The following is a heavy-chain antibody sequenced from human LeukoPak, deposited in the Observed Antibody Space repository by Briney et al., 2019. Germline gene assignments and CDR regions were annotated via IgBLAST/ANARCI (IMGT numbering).Heavy chain of an antibody. CDR2: INWSGGST. CDR3: ARVVGFGEFYNWFDP. J-gene: IGHJ5*02. V-gene: IGHV3-20*04. D-gene: IGHD3-10*01. Sequence: GGSLRLSCVASGFSFDDYGMIWVRQFPGKGLEWVSGINWSGGSTGYADSVKGRFTISRDNAKKSLYLQMSSLRDEDTAFYYCARVVGFGEFYNWFDPWGQGTLVTVSS. CDR1: GFSFDDYG.